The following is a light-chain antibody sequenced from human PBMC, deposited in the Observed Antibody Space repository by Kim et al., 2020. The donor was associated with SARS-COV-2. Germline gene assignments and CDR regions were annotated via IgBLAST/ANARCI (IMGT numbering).Light chain of an antibody. V-gene: IGLV10-54*01. CDR2: RND. Sequence: QTATLTCTGNSNTVGNEGATWLQQHQGHPPKLLSYRNDNRPSGISERFSASRSGNTASLTITGLQPEDEADYYCSAWDSRLSAVVFGGGTQLTVL. J-gene: IGLJ2*01. CDR3: SAWDSRLSAVV. CDR1: SNTVGNEG.